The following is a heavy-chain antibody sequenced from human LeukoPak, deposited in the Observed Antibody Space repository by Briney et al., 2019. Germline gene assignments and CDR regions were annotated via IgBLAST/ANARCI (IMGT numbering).Heavy chain of an antibody. D-gene: IGHD4-11*01. CDR3: ARRLTVTGRYYFDY. J-gene: IGHJ4*02. V-gene: IGHV4-59*01. CDR1: GGSISTYY. Sequence: PSETLSLTCTVSGGSISTYYWTWIRQPPGKGLEWIGYIYYSGTTNYNPFLKSRVTMSVDTSKNQFSLRLNSVTAADTAVYYCARRLTVTGRYYFDYWGQGTLVTVSS. CDR2: IYYSGTT.